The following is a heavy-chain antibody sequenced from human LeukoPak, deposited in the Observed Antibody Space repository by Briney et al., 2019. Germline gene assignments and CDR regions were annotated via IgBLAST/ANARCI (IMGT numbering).Heavy chain of an antibody. CDR3: ASGSSSIYYFDY. Sequence: GGSLRLSCVVSGFTFSGYWMTWVRQAPGKGLEWVSYISSSGSTIYYADSVKGRFTISRDNAKNSLYLQMNSLRAEDTAVYYCASGSSSIYYFDYWGQGTLVTVSS. J-gene: IGHJ4*02. V-gene: IGHV3-11*01. D-gene: IGHD6-6*01. CDR2: ISSSGSTI. CDR1: GFTFSGYW.